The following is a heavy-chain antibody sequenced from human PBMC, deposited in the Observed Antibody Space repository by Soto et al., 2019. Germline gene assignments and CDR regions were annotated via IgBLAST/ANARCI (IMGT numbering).Heavy chain of an antibody. Sequence: QVQLVQSGAEVKKPGSSVKVSCKAFGGTFSSYGISWVRQAPGQGLEWMGGIIPLFGTTNYAPKFQGRVAITADERARTAYMDLSSLKSEDTAVYYCATNNRASYHFDYWGQGTLVTVSS. CDR1: GGTFSSYG. V-gene: IGHV1-69*01. D-gene: IGHD3-16*02. CDR3: ATNNRASYHFDY. CDR2: IIPLFGTT. J-gene: IGHJ4*02.